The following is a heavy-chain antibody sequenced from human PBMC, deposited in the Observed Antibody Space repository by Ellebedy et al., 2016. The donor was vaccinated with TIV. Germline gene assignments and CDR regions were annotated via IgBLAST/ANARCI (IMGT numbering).Heavy chain of an antibody. CDR3: ARAGVVVPAAMRESFDY. Sequence: AASVKVSCKASGYTFTSYYMHWVRQAPGQGLEWMGIINPSGGSTSYAQKFQGRVTMTRDTSTSTVYMELSSLRSEDTAVYYCARAGVVVPAAMRESFDYWGQGTLVTVSS. V-gene: IGHV1-46*01. J-gene: IGHJ4*02. D-gene: IGHD2-2*01. CDR2: INPSGGST. CDR1: GYTFTSYY.